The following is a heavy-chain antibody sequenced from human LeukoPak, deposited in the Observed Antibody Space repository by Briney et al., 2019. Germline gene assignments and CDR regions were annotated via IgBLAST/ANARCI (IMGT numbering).Heavy chain of an antibody. D-gene: IGHD3-10*01. J-gene: IGHJ5*02. Sequence: ASVTVSCKASGYTFTGYYMHWVRQAPGQGLEWMGWINPNSGGTNYAQKFQGRVTMTRDTSISTAYMELSRLRSDDTAVYYCARVRLYYYGSGSYSNWFDHWGQGTLVTVSS. CDR3: ARVRLYYYGSGSYSNWFDH. CDR1: GYTFTGYY. V-gene: IGHV1-2*02. CDR2: INPNSGGT.